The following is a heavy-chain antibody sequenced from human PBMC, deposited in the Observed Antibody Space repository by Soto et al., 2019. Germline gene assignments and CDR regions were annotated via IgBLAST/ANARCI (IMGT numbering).Heavy chain of an antibody. V-gene: IGHV3-11*01. CDR2: ISSSSVAM. J-gene: IGHJ3*01. Sequence: QVQLVESGGDLVKPGGSLRLSCAASGFTFSDYYMGWLRRAPGKGLEWVSYISSSSVAMYYAGSVKGRFTISRDNAKASLSLQMNGLRVDDTAVYYCARVNWEQLMSFAFDLWGQGTVVTVSS. D-gene: IGHD1-26*01. CDR3: ARVNWEQLMSFAFDL. CDR1: GFTFSDYY.